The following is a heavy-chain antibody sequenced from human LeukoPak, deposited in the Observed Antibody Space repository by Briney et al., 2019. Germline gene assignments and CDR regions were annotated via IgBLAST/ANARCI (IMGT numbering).Heavy chain of an antibody. CDR3: ARDRRGGFDY. V-gene: IGHV3-33*01. J-gene: IGHJ4*02. Sequence: GGSLRLSCAASGFTFSSYGMHWVRQAPGKGLEWVAVIWYDGSNRYYADSVKGRFTISRDNSKNTLYLQMNSLRAEDTAVYYCARDRRGGFDYWGQGTLVTVSS. CDR1: GFTFSSYG. D-gene: IGHD3-10*01. CDR2: IWYDGSNR.